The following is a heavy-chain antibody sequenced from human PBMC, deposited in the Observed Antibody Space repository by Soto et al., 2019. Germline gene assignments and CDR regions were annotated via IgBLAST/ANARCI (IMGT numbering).Heavy chain of an antibody. CDR1: GFTFGDYA. D-gene: IGHD6-13*01. CDR2: IRSKAYGGTT. CDR3: TRAPITAAADSFDY. V-gene: IGHV3-49*04. Sequence: GGSLRLSCTASGFTFGDYAMSWVRQAPGKGLEWVGFIRSKAYGGTTEYAASVKGRFTISRDDSKSIAYLQMNSLKTEDTAVYYCTRAPITAAADSFDYWGQGTLVIVSS. J-gene: IGHJ4*02.